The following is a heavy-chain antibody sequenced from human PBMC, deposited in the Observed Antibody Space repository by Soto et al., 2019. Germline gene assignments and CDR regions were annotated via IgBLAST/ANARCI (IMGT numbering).Heavy chain of an antibody. D-gene: IGHD3-22*01. V-gene: IGHV1-69*13. CDR2: IIPIFGTA. Sequence: SVKVSCKASGGTFSSYAISWVRQAPGQGLEWMGGIIPIFGTANYAQKFQGRVTITADESTSTAYMELSSLRSEDTAVYYCARARDEYYYDSSGYVGDAFDIWG. CDR3: ARARDEYYYDSSGYVGDAFDI. CDR1: GGTFSSYA. J-gene: IGHJ3*02.